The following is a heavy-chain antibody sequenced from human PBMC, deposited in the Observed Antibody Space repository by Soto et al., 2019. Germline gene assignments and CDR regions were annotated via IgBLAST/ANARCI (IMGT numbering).Heavy chain of an antibody. J-gene: IGHJ4*02. Sequence: SETLSVTCTVSGDSMTKYYWSWIRQPAGKGLEWIGRVYTSGSTDYNPSLKSRVTMSIDTSNNHFSLTLKSVTAADTAVYYCARTVGAAYYFDFWGQGALVTVSS. V-gene: IGHV4-4*07. CDR2: VYTSGST. D-gene: IGHD1-26*01. CDR1: GDSMTKYY. CDR3: ARTVGAAYYFDF.